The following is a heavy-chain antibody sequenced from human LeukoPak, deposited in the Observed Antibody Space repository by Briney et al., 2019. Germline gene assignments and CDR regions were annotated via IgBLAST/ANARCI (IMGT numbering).Heavy chain of an antibody. CDR1: GFTFSSYT. V-gene: IGHV3-21*03. CDR3: ARAGYSSSWYGVY. D-gene: IGHD6-13*01. Sequence: PGGSLRLSCAASGFTFSSYTMNWVRQAPGMGLEWVSSISSRSSYIYYADSVKGRFTISRDNAKNSLYLQMNSLRAEDTAVYYCARAGYSSSWYGVYWGQGTLVTVSS. J-gene: IGHJ4*02. CDR2: ISSRSSYI.